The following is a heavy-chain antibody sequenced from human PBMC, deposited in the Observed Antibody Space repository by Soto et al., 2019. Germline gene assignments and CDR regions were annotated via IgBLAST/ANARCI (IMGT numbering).Heavy chain of an antibody. CDR2: ISYDGGNK. CDR3: AKEAVYYGGNLYFDF. J-gene: IGHJ4*02. CDR1: GFTFRSYG. V-gene: IGHV3-30*18. D-gene: IGHD4-17*01. Sequence: PGGSLRLSCAVSGFTFRSYGMHWVRQAPGKGLEWVAAISYDGGNKYYADSVKGRFTISRDNSKNTLYLQMNSLRAEDTAVYYCAKEAVYYGGNLYFDFWGQGTLVTVSS.